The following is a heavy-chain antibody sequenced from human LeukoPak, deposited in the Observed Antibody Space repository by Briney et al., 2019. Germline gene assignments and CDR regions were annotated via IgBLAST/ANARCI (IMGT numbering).Heavy chain of an antibody. J-gene: IGHJ4*02. Sequence: SETLSLTXTVSGGSIRSYYWSWIRQPPGKGLEWIGYIYYSGSTNYNPSLKSRVTISVDTSKNQFSLKLSSVTAADTAVYYCARDLGYSSGWYRTNYFDYWGQGTLVTVSS. CDR3: ARDLGYSSGWYRTNYFDY. CDR1: GGSIRSYY. CDR2: IYYSGST. D-gene: IGHD6-19*01. V-gene: IGHV4-59*01.